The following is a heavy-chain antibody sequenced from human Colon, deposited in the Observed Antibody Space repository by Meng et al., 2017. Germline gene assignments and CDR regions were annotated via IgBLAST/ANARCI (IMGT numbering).Heavy chain of an antibody. D-gene: IGHD3-9*01. J-gene: IGHJ4*02. Sequence: AQLRQLGAGLLKPSYTLPLTCHGYGWFFSDYYLTWIRQPPGKGLEWVGEIHPSGSTYYSPSLQSRVTITLDTSKNQFSLTLSSMTAADTAVYYCARGVDWAKSGNFWGQGTLVTVSS. CDR2: IHPSGST. V-gene: IGHV4-34*01. CDR1: GWFFSDYY. CDR3: ARGVDWAKSGNF.